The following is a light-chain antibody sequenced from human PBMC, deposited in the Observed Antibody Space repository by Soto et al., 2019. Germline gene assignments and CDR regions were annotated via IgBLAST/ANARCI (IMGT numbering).Light chain of an antibody. Sequence: DIQITQSPSSLSACVADTVTITWRESQSISSSLNWYQQKSGKAPNLLIYGVSRLQGGVPSRFSGSGSGTDFTLSISSLQPEDFATYYCQQSYTAPSITFGQGTRLEIK. J-gene: IGKJ5*01. CDR3: QQSYTAPSIT. CDR2: GVS. CDR1: QSISSS. V-gene: IGKV1-39*01.